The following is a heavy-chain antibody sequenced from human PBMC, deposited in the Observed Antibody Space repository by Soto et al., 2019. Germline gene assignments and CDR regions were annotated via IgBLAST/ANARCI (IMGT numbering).Heavy chain of an antibody. CDR2: ISYDGSNK. V-gene: IGHV3-30*03. CDR3: ARDLVHSSGWPKSYYFDY. Sequence: GGSLRLSCAASGFTFSSYGMHWVRQAPGKGLEWVAVISYDGSNKYYADSVKGRFTISRDNSKNTLYLQMNSLRAEDTAVYYCARDLVHSSGWPKSYYFDYWGQGTLVTVSS. CDR1: GFTFSSYG. D-gene: IGHD6-19*01. J-gene: IGHJ4*02.